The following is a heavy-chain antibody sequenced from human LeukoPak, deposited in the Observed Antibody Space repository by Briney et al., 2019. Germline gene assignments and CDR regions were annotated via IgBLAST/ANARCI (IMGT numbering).Heavy chain of an antibody. CDR1: GGTFSSYA. Sequence: GSSVKVSCKASGGTFSSYAISWVRQAPGQGLEWMGRISAYSGNTIYAQKFQGRVTMTTDTSTSTAYMELRSLRSDDTAVYYCARDETGGSNDYWGQGTLVTVSS. CDR2: ISAYSGNT. D-gene: IGHD1-26*01. J-gene: IGHJ4*02. CDR3: ARDETGGSNDY. V-gene: IGHV1-18*01.